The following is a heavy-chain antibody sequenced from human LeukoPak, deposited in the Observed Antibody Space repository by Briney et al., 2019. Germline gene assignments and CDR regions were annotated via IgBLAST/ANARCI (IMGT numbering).Heavy chain of an antibody. V-gene: IGHV4-59*01. CDR1: GGSISSYY. D-gene: IGHD5-12*01. CDR2: IYYSGST. Sequence: PSETLSLTCTVSGGSISSYYWGWIRQPPGKGLEWIGYIYYSGSTNYNPSLKSRVTISVDTSKNQFSLKLSSVTAADTAVYYCARDSVDIVATTGVYYYYGMDVWGQGTTVTVSS. J-gene: IGHJ6*02. CDR3: ARDSVDIVATTGVYYYYGMDV.